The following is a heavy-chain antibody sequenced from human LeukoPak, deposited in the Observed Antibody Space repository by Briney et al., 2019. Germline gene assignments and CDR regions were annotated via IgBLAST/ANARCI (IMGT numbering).Heavy chain of an antibody. Sequence: SETLSLTCTVSGGSISSYYWSWIRQPPGKGLEWIGYIYYSGSTNYNPSLKSRVTISVDTSKNQFSLKLSSVTAADTAVYYCARIRNLGSYSSSWYEPNLFDYWGQGTLVTVSS. D-gene: IGHD6-13*01. CDR1: GGSISSYY. CDR3: ARIRNLGSYSSSWYEPNLFDY. J-gene: IGHJ4*02. CDR2: IYYSGST. V-gene: IGHV4-59*01.